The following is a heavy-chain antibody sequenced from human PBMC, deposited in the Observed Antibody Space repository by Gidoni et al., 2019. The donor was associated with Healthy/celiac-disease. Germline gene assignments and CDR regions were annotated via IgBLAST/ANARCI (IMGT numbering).Heavy chain of an antibody. J-gene: IGHJ6*02. V-gene: IGHV4-31*03. CDR2: FSSSGST. Sequence: QVQLQESGTGLGKPSQTLSLTCTVCGGSISSGGYYWSWIRQHPGKRLEWFGSFSSSGSTYYNPPLKTRVTLSVHTPKNQFSLKLSSVTAADTAVYYCARDKRAWGLYGMDVWGQGTTVTVSS. D-gene: IGHD1-26*01. CDR1: GGSISSGGYY. CDR3: ARDKRAWGLYGMDV.